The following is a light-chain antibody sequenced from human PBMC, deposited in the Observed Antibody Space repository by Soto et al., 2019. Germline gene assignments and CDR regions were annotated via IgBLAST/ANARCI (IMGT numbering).Light chain of an antibody. CDR2: EVS. CDR1: SSDVGGYNY. CDR3: NSYTGNTA. V-gene: IGLV2-8*01. J-gene: IGLJ2*01. Sequence: QSALTQPPSASGSPGQSVTISCTGTSSDVGGYNYVSWYQQHPGKAPKLMIYEVSKRPSGVPDRFSGSKSGNTASLTISGLEAEDEADYYCNSYTGNTAFGGGTKVTVL.